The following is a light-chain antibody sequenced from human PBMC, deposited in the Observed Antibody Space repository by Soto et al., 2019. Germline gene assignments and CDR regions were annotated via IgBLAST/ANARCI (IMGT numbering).Light chain of an antibody. Sequence: EIVLTQSPGTLSVSPGERATLSCRASQSISSSYLAWYQQRPGQPPRLLIYGAASRATGIPDRFSGSGSGTDFTLTISRLEPEDFAVYYCQQYGSSPTFGQGTKVEIK. J-gene: IGKJ1*01. V-gene: IGKV3-20*01. CDR3: QQYGSSPT. CDR2: GAA. CDR1: QSISSSY.